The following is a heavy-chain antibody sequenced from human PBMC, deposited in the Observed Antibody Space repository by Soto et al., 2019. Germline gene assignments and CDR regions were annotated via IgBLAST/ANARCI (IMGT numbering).Heavy chain of an antibody. Sequence: QVQLVESGGGVVQPGRSLRLSCAASGFTFSSYGMHWVRQAPGKGLEWVAVISYDGSNKYYADSVKGRFTISRDNSKNTLYLQMNSLRAEDTAVYYCAKVYRRGWYSLDYYYYGMDVWGQGTTVTVSS. CDR2: ISYDGSNK. CDR3: AKVYRRGWYSLDYYYYGMDV. D-gene: IGHD6-19*01. CDR1: GFTFSSYG. V-gene: IGHV3-30*18. J-gene: IGHJ6*02.